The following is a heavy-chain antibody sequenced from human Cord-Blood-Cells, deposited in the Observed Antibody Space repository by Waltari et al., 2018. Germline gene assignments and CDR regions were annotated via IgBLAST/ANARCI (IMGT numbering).Heavy chain of an antibody. J-gene: IGHJ4*02. CDR3: ARDHWGSFDY. V-gene: IGHV3-33*01. CDR2: IWYDGSNK. CDR1: GFTFSSYG. D-gene: IGHD7-27*01. Sequence: QVQLVESGGGVVQPGRSLRLSCAAPGFTFSSYGMHRVRQAPGKGLEWVAVIWYDGSNKYYADSVKGRFTISRDNSKNTLYLQMNSLRAEDTAVYYCARDHWGSFDYWGQGTLVTVSS.